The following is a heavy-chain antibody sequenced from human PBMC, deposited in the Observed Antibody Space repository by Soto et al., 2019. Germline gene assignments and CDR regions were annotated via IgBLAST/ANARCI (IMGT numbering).Heavy chain of an antibody. CDR3: ARLYCSGGSCYSGDAFEI. J-gene: IGHJ3*02. CDR2: ISTSSRTI. Sequence: GSLRLSCAASGFTFSSYSMNWVRQAPGKGLEWVSHISTSSRTIYYADSVKGRFTISRDNAKNSLYLQMNSLRAEDTAVYYCARLYCSGGSCYSGDAFEIWGQGTMVTVSS. D-gene: IGHD2-15*01. V-gene: IGHV3-48*01. CDR1: GFTFSSYS.